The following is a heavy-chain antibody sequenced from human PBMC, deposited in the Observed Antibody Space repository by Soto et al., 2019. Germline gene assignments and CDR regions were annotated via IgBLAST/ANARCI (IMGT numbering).Heavy chain of an antibody. CDR3: ARGARDGDYYYMDV. D-gene: IGHD3-10*01. V-gene: IGHV4-34*01. Sequence: ADTLSLTCAVYVGSFSGYYWSWIRQLPGKGLEWIGEISHSGSTNYNPSLKSRVTISVDTSKNQFSLNLSSVTAADTAVYYCARGARDGDYYYMDVWGKGNTVTVSS. CDR2: ISHSGST. CDR1: VGSFSGYY. J-gene: IGHJ6*03.